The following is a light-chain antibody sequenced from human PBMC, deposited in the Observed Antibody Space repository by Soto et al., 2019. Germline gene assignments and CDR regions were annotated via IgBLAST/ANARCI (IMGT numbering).Light chain of an antibody. CDR3: AAWDDSLTGPV. CDR1: RSDIGSNF. V-gene: IGLV1-44*01. J-gene: IGLJ1*01. Sequence: QSVLGQPPSASGTPGQTGIISCSGSRSDIGSNFVNWYQHLPGTAPKLLIYNSNQRPSGVPDRFSGSKSGTSASLAMSGLQSEDEADYYCAAWDDSLTGPVFGTGTKVTVL. CDR2: NSN.